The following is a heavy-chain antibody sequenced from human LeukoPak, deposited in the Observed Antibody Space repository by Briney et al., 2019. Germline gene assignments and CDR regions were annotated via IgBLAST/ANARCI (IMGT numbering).Heavy chain of an antibody. CDR1: GFTFRNFW. J-gene: IGHJ4*02. CDR2: THSDGKER. Sequence: GGSLRLSCAVSGFTFRNFWMSWVRQAPGKGLEWGANTHSDGKERDYVDSVKGRFTISRDNTKNLLYLQMSSLRVDDTAVYYCARGDDFSGDYWGQGALVTVSS. CDR3: ARGDDFSGDY. D-gene: IGHD2-21*02. V-gene: IGHV3-7*04.